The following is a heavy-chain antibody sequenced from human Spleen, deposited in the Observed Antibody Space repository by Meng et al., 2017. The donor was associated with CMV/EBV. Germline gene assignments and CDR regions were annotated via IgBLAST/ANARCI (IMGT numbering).Heavy chain of an antibody. CDR1: GYTFTDFY. V-gene: IGHV1-2*02. CDR3: ATGGYDGSYYYGLEV. D-gene: IGHD5-12*01. J-gene: IGHJ6*02. CDR2: VNPNTGDT. Sequence: ASVKVSCKASGYTFTDFYIRWVRQAPGQGLEWMGWVNPNTGDTNYAQKFQGRVTMTTDESTSTAYMEMSSLRSDDTAVYYCATGGYDGSYYYGLEVWGQGTTVTVSS.